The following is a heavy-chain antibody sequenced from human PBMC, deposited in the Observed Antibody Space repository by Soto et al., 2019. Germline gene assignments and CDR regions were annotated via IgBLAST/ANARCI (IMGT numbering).Heavy chain of an antibody. J-gene: IGHJ6*02. CDR3: ARLRRNAMQRSYGMDV. V-gene: IGHV1-69*12. CDR1: GGTFSSYT. Sequence: QVQLVQSGAEVKKPGSSVKVSCKASGGTFSSYTITWVRQTPGQGLEWMGGIIPISGITNYAQKFQGRVTITADESTRTAYMELGRLRSEDTAVYYCARLRRNAMQRSYGMDVWGQGTTVTVSS. D-gene: IGHD2-2*01. CDR2: IIPISGIT.